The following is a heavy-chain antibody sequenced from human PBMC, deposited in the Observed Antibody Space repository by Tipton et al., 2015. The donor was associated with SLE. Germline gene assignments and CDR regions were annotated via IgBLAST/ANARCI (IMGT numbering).Heavy chain of an antibody. CDR1: GGSISSGSYY. D-gene: IGHD4-17*01. CDR3: ARGLYGDEPGY. Sequence: TLSLTCTVSGGSISSGSYYWSWIRQPAGKGLEWIGRIYTSGSTNYNPSLKSRVTISVDTSKNQFSLKLSSVTAADTAVYYCARGLYGDEPGYWGQGTLVTVSS. CDR2: IYTSGST. V-gene: IGHV4-61*02. J-gene: IGHJ4*02.